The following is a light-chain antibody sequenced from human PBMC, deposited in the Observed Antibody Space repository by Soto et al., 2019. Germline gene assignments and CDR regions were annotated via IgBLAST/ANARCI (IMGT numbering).Light chain of an antibody. CDR3: GTWDSSLSSWV. CDR1: GFNFGKNS. CDR2: DTN. Sequence: QSVLTQPPSVSAAPGQKVTISCSGSGFNFGKNSISWYQQVPGTAPKLLIYDTNKRPSGTPDRFSGSKSGTSVTLDITGVQTADEADYYCGTWDSSLSSWVFGGGTKLTVL. J-gene: IGLJ3*02. V-gene: IGLV1-51*01.